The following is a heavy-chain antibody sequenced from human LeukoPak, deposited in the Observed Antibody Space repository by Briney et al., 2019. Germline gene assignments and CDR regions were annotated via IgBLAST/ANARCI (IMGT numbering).Heavy chain of an antibody. V-gene: IGHV4-4*07. CDR3: AREDSSGWYSLLYNWFDP. CDR2: IYTSGST. D-gene: IGHD6-19*01. CDR1: GGSISSYY. Sequence: SSGTLSLTCTVSGGSISSYYWSWIRQPAGKGLEWIGRIYTSGSTNYNPSLKSRVTMSVDTSKNQFSLKLSSVTAADTAVYYCAREDSSGWYSLLYNWFDPWGQGTLVTVSS. J-gene: IGHJ5*02.